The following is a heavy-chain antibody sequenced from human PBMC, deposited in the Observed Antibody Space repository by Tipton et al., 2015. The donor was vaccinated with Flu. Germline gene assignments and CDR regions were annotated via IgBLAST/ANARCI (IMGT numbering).Heavy chain of an antibody. J-gene: IGHJ6*03. CDR2: IYYSGST. Sequence: GLVKPSETLSLTCTVSGGSVSSYYWSWIRQPPGKGLEWIGYIYYSGSTNYNPSLKSRVTISVDTSKNQFSLKLSSVTAADTAVYYCARGVGRTCSTSCYSGGYYYYYMDVWGKGTTVTVSS. CDR3: ARGVGRTCSTSCYSGGYYYYYMDV. CDR1: GGSVSSYY. D-gene: IGHD2-2*01. V-gene: IGHV4-59*02.